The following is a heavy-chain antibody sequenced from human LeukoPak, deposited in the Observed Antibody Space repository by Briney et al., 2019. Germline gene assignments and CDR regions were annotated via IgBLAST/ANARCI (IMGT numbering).Heavy chain of an antibody. CDR2: INPNSGGT. V-gene: IGHV1-2*04. CDR3: AREYCSSTSCYVDGVFDI. J-gene: IGHJ3*02. CDR1: GYTFTGYY. Sequence: WASVKVSCKASGYTFTGYYMHWVRQAPGQGLEWMGWINPNSGGTNYAQKFQGWVTMTRDTSISTAYMELSRLRSDDTAFYYCAREYCSSTSCYVDGVFDIWGQGTMVTVSS. D-gene: IGHD2-2*01.